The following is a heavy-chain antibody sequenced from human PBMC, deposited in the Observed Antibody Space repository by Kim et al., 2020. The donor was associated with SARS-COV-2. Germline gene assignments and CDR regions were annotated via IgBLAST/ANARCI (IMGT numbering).Heavy chain of an antibody. CDR1: GFTFSSYW. CDR2: IKEDGREK. J-gene: IGHJ4*02. V-gene: IGHV3-7*01. Sequence: GGSLRLSCTASGFTFSSYWMSWVRQAPGKGLEWVASIKEDGREKKYVDSVKGRFTISRDNAKNSLYLEMNSLRAEDTALYYCARAASAANYDYWGQGTLV. D-gene: IGHD6-25*01. CDR3: ARAASAANYDY.